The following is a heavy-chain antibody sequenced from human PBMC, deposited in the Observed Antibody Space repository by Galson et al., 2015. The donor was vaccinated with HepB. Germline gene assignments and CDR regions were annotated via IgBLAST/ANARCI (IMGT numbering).Heavy chain of an antibody. CDR2: ISAYNGNK. CDR1: GYSFTYYG. V-gene: IGHV1-18*01. J-gene: IGHJ5*02. D-gene: IGHD3-16*01. Sequence: SVKVSCKASGYSFTYYGISWVRQAPGQGLEWMGWISAYNGNKNYAQKFQGRVTMTTDTSTSTVYMELRSLRSDDTAVYYCARDSGPFGGHPNWFDPWGQGTLVTVSS. CDR3: ARDSGPFGGHPNWFDP.